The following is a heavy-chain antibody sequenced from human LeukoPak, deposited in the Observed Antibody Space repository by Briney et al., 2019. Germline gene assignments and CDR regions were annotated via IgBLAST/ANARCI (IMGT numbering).Heavy chain of an antibody. J-gene: IGHJ6*03. D-gene: IGHD3-3*01. CDR2: IYYSGCT. CDR1: DDSITMYY. CDR3: ARGFYYYYMDV. Sequence: SETLSLTCSVSDDSITMYYWTWIRQPPGKGLEWIGYIYYSGCTNYNPSLKSRVTISVDTSKNQFSLKLSSVTAADTAVYYCARGFYYYYMDVWGKGTTVTVSS. V-gene: IGHV4-59*01.